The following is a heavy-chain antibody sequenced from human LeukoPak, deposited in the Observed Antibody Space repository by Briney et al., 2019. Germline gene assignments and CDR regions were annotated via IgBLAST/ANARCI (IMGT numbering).Heavy chain of an antibody. V-gene: IGHV3-23*01. CDR2: ISGSGGNT. Sequence: GGSLRLSCEASGFSFSIYGMSWVRQAPGKGLEWVSGISGSGGNTYYAEALTGRFTVSRDNSKNTLYLQMNSLRAEDTAVYYCAKRQLEYYYYMDVWGKGTTVTVSS. CDR3: AKRQLEYYYYMDV. CDR1: GFSFSIYG. D-gene: IGHD6-6*01. J-gene: IGHJ6*03.